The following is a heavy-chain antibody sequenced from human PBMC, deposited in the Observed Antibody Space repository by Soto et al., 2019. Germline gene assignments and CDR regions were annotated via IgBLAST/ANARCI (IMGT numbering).Heavy chain of an antibody. D-gene: IGHD2-15*01. Sequence: EVQVVESGGGLVQPGGSLRLSCAASGFSFSSYTMKWVRQAPGKGLEWVSDISRSSSAIYYADSVKGRFTISRDNAKNSLYLQMNSRRAEDTAVYYCARDREYCSGDNCYETGSDYWGQGTLVTVSS. J-gene: IGHJ4*02. CDR1: GFSFSSYT. V-gene: IGHV3-48*01. CDR3: ARDREYCSGDNCYETGSDY. CDR2: ISRSSSAI.